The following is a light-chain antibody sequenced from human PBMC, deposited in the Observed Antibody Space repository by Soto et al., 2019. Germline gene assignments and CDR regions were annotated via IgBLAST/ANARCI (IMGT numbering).Light chain of an antibody. CDR2: AAS. CDR3: QQANSFPLT. J-gene: IGKJ4*01. Sequence: DIQMTQSPSSVSASVGDRVTITCRASQGISSRLAWYQQKPGKAPNLLIYAASSLRSGVPSRFSGSGSETDFTLTIGSLQPADFATYYCQQANSFPLTFGGGTKVEIK. CDR1: QGISSR. V-gene: IGKV1-12*01.